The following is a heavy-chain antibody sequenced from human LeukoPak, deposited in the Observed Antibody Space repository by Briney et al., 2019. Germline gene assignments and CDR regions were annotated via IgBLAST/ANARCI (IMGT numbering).Heavy chain of an antibody. CDR3: ARGNDILTGYVFDY. Sequence: SQTLSLTCAVSGGSISSGGYSWSWIRQPPGKGLEWLGYIYHSGSTYYNPSLKSRVTISVDRSKNQFSLKLSSVTAADTAVYYCARGNDILTGYVFDYWGQGTLVTVSS. V-gene: IGHV4-30-2*01. CDR1: GGSISSGGYS. J-gene: IGHJ4*02. CDR2: IYHSGST. D-gene: IGHD3-9*01.